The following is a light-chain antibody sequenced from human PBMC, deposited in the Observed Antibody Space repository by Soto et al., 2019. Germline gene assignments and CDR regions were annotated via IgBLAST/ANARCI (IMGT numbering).Light chain of an antibody. CDR3: QTWSTDIRV. CDR1: SGHNSYA. J-gene: IGLJ3*02. Sequence: QPVLTQPPSASASLGASVKLTCTLSSGHNSYAIAWHQQQPEKGPRYLMKLNSDGSHSKGDGIPDRFSGSSSWAERYLTISSLQSEDEADYYCQTWSTDIRVFGGGTQLTVL. V-gene: IGLV4-69*01. CDR2: LNSDGSH.